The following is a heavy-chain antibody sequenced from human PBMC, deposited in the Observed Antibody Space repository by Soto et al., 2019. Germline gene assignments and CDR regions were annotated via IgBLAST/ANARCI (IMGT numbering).Heavy chain of an antibody. CDR1: GGSISSYY. Sequence: PSETLSLTCTVSGGSISSYYWSWIRQPPGKGLEWIGYIYYSGSTNYTPSLKSRVTISVDTSKNQFSLKLSSVTAADTAVYYCARDIWGFGEHWFDPWGQGTLVTVSP. V-gene: IGHV4-59*01. D-gene: IGHD3-10*01. CDR2: IYYSGST. CDR3: ARDIWGFGEHWFDP. J-gene: IGHJ5*02.